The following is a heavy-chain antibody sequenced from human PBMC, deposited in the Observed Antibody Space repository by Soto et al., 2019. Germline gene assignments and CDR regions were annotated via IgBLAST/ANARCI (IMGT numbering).Heavy chain of an antibody. CDR2: ISYDGSNK. V-gene: IGHV3-30-3*01. Sequence: GGSLRLSCAASGFTFSSYAMHWVRQAPGKGLEWVAVISYDGSNKYYADSVKGRFTISRDNSKNTLYLQMNSLRAEDTAVYYCARVVRAMVLYYGMDVWGQGNTVTVSS. J-gene: IGHJ6*02. CDR1: GFTFSSYA. D-gene: IGHD5-18*01. CDR3: ARVVRAMVLYYGMDV.